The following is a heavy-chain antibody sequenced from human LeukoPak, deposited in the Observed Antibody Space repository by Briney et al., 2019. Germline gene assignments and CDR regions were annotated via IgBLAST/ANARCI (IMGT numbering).Heavy chain of an antibody. Sequence: GGSLRLSCAASGFTFSNYAMNWVRQAPGKGLEWVPAISGSVTTTYYADSVKGRFTISRDKSKNTLYLQMNSLRAEDTAIYYCAKDPGYSGYDYFDYWGQGTLVTVSS. J-gene: IGHJ4*02. V-gene: IGHV3-23*01. CDR1: GFTFSNYA. CDR2: ISGSVTTT. D-gene: IGHD5-12*01. CDR3: AKDPGYSGYDYFDY.